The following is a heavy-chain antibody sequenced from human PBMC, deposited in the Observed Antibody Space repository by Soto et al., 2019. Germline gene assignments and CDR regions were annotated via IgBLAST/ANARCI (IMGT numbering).Heavy chain of an antibody. D-gene: IGHD5-12*01. J-gene: IGHJ4*02. Sequence: QVQLVQSGAEVKKPGSSVKVSCKTSGDIFSGYSISWVRQAPGQGLEWMGGIIPIFGTTNYAQRFHGRVTITADKSTGTVYMELYSLKSEDTAVYYCARDLGSGYDPGDYWGQGTLVTVSS. V-gene: IGHV1-69*14. CDR3: ARDLGSGYDPGDY. CDR1: GDIFSGYS. CDR2: IIPIFGTT.